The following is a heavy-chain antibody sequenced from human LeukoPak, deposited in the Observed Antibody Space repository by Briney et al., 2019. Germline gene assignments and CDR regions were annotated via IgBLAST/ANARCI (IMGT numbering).Heavy chain of an antibody. V-gene: IGHV3-23*01. CDR1: GFTFSNYD. J-gene: IGHJ4*02. CDR2: ISASGGST. CDR3: AKGTANIDY. D-gene: IGHD1/OR15-1a*01. Sequence: GGSLRLSCAASGFTFSNYDMTWVRQAPGKGLEWVSAISASGGSTFYADSVKGRFTISRDNSMNTLSLQMNSLRAKDTAVYYCAKGTANIDYWGQGTLVTVSP.